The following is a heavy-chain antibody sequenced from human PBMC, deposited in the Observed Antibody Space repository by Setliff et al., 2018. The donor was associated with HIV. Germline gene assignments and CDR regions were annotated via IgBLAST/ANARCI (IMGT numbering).Heavy chain of an antibody. Sequence: GGSLRLSCAASGFTFTNYAMTWVRQTPGKGLEWVSDLSVRGDNTDFADSVKGRFTISRDNSKNTLYLQMNSLRAEDTAEHYCAKHLRVYYYDSSGYSPYFEYWGQGTLVTVSS. CDR2: LSVRGDNT. V-gene: IGHV3-23*01. D-gene: IGHD3-22*01. J-gene: IGHJ4*02. CDR3: AKHLRVYYYDSSGYSPYFEY. CDR1: GFTFTNYA.